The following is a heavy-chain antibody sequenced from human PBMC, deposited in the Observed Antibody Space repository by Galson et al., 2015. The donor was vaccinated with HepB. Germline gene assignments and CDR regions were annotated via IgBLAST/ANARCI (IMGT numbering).Heavy chain of an antibody. Sequence: CKASGYTFTGYYMHWVRQAPGQGLEWMGWINPNSGGTNYAQKFQGRVTMTLDTSISTAYMELSRLRSDDTAVYYCARGGCSSTSCYSPRYNWFDPWGQGTLVTVSS. CDR2: INPNSGGT. D-gene: IGHD2-2*01. V-gene: IGHV1-2*02. J-gene: IGHJ5*02. CDR1: GYTFTGYY. CDR3: ARGGCSSTSCYSPRYNWFDP.